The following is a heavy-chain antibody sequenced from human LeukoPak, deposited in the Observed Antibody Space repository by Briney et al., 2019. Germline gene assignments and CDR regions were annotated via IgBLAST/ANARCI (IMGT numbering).Heavy chain of an antibody. CDR2: ISYIGST. V-gene: IGHV4-59*11. J-gene: IGHJ3*02. CDR1: DDSFSSHY. D-gene: IGHD4-17*01. CDR3: ARDLVTVTKGFDI. Sequence: ASDTLSLTCAVSDDSFSSHYWTWIGQPPGKGLEWIGYISYIGSTNYSPSLKSRVTISIDTSKNEFSLKLTSVTAADTAVYYCARDLVTVTKGFDIWGQGTMVTVSS.